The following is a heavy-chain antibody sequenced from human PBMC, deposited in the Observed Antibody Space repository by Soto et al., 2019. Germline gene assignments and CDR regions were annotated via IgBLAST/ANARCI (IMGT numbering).Heavy chain of an antibody. D-gene: IGHD5-18*01. CDR1: GGSISSYY. V-gene: IGHV4-59*01. Sequence: PSETLSLTCTVSGGSISSYYWSWIRQPPEKGLEWIGYIYYSGSTNYNPSLKSRVTLSVDTSKNQFSLKLSSVTAADTAVYYCARASGYSYGPQDYWGQGTLVTVSS. J-gene: IGHJ4*02. CDR2: IYYSGST. CDR3: ARASGYSYGPQDY.